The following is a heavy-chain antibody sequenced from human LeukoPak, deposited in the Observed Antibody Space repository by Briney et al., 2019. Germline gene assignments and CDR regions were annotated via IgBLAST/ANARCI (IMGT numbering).Heavy chain of an antibody. CDR1: GFTFSSYA. V-gene: IGHV3-30-3*01. J-gene: IGHJ3*02. CDR2: ISYDGSNK. CDR3: ARKSGDTLDM. Sequence: GGPLRLSCAASGFTFSSYAMHWVRQAPGKGLGWVAVISYDGSNKYYADSVKGRFTISRDNSKNTLYLQMNSLRAEDTAVYYCARKSGDTLDMWGQGTMVTVSA.